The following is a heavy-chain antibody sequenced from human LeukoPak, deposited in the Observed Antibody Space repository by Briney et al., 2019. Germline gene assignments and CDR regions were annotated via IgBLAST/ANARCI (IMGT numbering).Heavy chain of an antibody. J-gene: IGHJ5*02. CDR1: GGSFSGYY. V-gene: IGHV4-34*01. D-gene: IGHD5-18*01. CDR3: ASGRGYSYGYIWFDP. Sequence: PSETLSLTCAVYGGSFSGYYWSWIRQPPGKGLEWIGEINHSGSTNYNPSLKSRVTISVDTSKNQFSLKLSSVTAADTAVYYCASGRGYSYGYIWFDPWGQGTLVTVSS. CDR2: INHSGST.